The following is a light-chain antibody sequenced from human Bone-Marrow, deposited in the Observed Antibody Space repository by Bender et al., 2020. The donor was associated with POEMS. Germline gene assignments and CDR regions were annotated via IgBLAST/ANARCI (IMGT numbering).Light chain of an antibody. CDR2: EVT. CDR1: SSDVGSYNF. Sequence: QSALTQPASVSGSPGQSITISCTGTSSDVGSYNFVSWYQQNPGKAPKLMIYEVTKRPSGVSYRFSGSKSGNTASLAITGLRPEDEADYYCAAWDDSLRAWVFGGGTKLTVL. CDR3: AAWDDSLRAWV. J-gene: IGLJ3*02. V-gene: IGLV2-14*02.